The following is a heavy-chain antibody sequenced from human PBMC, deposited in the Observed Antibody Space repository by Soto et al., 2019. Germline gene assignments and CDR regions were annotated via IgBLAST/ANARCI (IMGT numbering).Heavy chain of an antibody. CDR3: ARDGIVVVPAYGMDV. J-gene: IGHJ6*02. CDR1: GFTFSDYY. CDR2: ISSSSSYT. V-gene: IGHV3-11*05. D-gene: IGHD2-2*01. Sequence: QVQLVESGGGLVKPGGSLRLSCAASGFTFSDYYMSWIRQAPGKGLEWVSYISSSSSYTNYADSVKGRFTISRGNAKNSLYLQMNSLRAEDTAVYYCARDGIVVVPAYGMDVWGQGTTVTDSS.